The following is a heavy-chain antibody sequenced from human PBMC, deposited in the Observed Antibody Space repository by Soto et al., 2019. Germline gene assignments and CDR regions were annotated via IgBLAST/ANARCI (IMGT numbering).Heavy chain of an antibody. CDR3: ARDQRALCSGRNCYSSFDH. V-gene: IGHV3-21*01. CDR1: GFTFSSYN. Sequence: PGGSLRLSCAASGFTFSSYNMNWVRQSPGKGLGWVSSISSSSSYMYYADSLKGRFTDSRDNAKNSLYLQMNSLRAEDTAVYYCARDQRALCSGRNCYSSFDHWGHGALVTVSS. D-gene: IGHD2-15*01. CDR2: ISSSSSYM. J-gene: IGHJ4*01.